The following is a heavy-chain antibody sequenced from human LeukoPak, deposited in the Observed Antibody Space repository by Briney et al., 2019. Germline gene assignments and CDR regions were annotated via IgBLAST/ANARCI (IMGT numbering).Heavy chain of an antibody. D-gene: IGHD3-10*01. CDR3: AKESWFGEPSLDH. CDR1: GFTFSNYA. CDR2: INARATSP. Sequence: GGSLRLSCAASGFTFSNYAMSWVRQAPGKGLDWLASINARATSPYYADSVKGRFAISRDNSENTLHLQMTSLRADDTAVYYCAKESWFGEPSLDHWGQGALVTVSA. V-gene: IGHV3-23*01. J-gene: IGHJ4*02.